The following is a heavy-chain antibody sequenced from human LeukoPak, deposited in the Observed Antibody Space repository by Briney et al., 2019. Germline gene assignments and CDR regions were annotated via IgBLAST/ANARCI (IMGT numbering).Heavy chain of an antibody. V-gene: IGHV1-2*02. CDR2: INPHTGAA. CDR3: ARGKSGYSP. Sequence: PMASVKVSCKVSGYSFIENYLHWVRQAPGQGLEWMGLINPHTGAANFSHKFQGRVTMTRDTSISTAYMHLTRLKFDDTAMYYCARGKSGYSPWGQGTPVTVSS. CDR1: GYSFIENY. D-gene: IGHD3-3*01. J-gene: IGHJ4*02.